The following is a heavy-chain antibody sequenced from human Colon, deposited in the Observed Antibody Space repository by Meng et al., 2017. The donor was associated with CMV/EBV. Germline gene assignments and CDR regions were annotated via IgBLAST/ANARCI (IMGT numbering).Heavy chain of an antibody. V-gene: IGHV3-30*02. D-gene: IGHD5-18*01. CDR2: TRYDGNNE. CDR3: ARDQDIQLWDGVYYYYGMDV. Sequence: GGSLRLSCATSGFTFTNYGMHWVRQAPGKGLEWVAFTRYDGNNEDYADSVRGRFTISRDISKNTLYLQMNRLRGDDTAVYYCARDQDIQLWDGVYYYYGMDVWGQGTTVTVSS. J-gene: IGHJ6*02. CDR1: GFTFTNYG.